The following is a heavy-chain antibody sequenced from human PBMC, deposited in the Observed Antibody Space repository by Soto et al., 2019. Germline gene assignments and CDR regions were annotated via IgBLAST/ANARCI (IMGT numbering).Heavy chain of an antibody. V-gene: IGHV3-64D*06. CDR1: GFTFSSYA. J-gene: IGHJ4*02. Sequence: GGSLSRSCSASGFTFSSYAMHWVRQAPGKGLEYVSGVRGNGDPPFYADSVKGRFTISRDNSKNTLYLQMSGLSADDTAVYYCVKSRGGNNFDFFDWGQGALVTVSS. CDR2: VRGNGDPP. D-gene: IGHD5-12*01. CDR3: VKSRGGNNFDFFD.